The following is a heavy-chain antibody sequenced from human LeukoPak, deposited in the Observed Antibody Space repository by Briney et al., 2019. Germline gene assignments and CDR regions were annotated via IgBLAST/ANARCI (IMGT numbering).Heavy chain of an antibody. D-gene: IGHD3-9*01. J-gene: IGHJ6*02. Sequence: SETLSLTCTVSGGSISSSSYYWGWIRQPPGKGREWIGSIYYSGSTYYNPSLKSRVTISVDTSKNQFSLKLSSVTAADTAVYYCAREGRVRYFDWSHYYYYGMDVWGQGTTVTVSS. CDR3: AREGRVRYFDWSHYYYYGMDV. V-gene: IGHV4-39*02. CDR1: GGSISSSSYY. CDR2: IYYSGST.